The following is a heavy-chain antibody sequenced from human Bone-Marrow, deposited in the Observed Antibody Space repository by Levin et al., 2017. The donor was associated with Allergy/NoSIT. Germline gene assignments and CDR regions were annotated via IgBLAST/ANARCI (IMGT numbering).Heavy chain of an antibody. V-gene: IGHV1-69*13. CDR2: IIPIFGTA. Sequence: ASVKVSCKASGGTFSSYAISWVRQAPGQGLEWMGGIIPIFGTANYAQKFQGRVTITADESTSTAYMELSSLRSEDTAVYYCASLSYGGNHLRYWGQGTLVTVSS. J-gene: IGHJ4*02. CDR3: ASLSYGGNHLRY. D-gene: IGHD4-23*01. CDR1: GGTFSSYA.